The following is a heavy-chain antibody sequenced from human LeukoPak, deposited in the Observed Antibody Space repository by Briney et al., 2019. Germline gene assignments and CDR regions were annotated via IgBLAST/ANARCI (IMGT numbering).Heavy chain of an antibody. Sequence: PGVSLRLSCAASGFTFYDYDMHWGRQAPGRGLEWGSGISWNSGSIGYADSVKGRFTISRDNAKNSLYLQMNSLRAEDMALYYCAKVAKGYYYYYYMDVWGKGTTVTVSS. CDR3: AKVAKGYYYYYYMDV. CDR1: GFTFYDYD. V-gene: IGHV3-9*03. J-gene: IGHJ6*03. CDR2: ISWNSGSI.